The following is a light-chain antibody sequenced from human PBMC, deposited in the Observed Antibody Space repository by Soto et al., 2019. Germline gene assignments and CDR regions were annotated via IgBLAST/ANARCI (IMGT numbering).Light chain of an antibody. J-gene: IGLJ2*01. Sequence: QSVLTQPPSASGTPGQRVTISCSGSSSDVGGYNYVSWYQQHPGKAPKLMIYDVSKRPSGVPDRFSGSKSGNTASLTISGLQAEDEADYYCCSYAGSYHVVFGGGTKVTVL. CDR3: CSYAGSYHVV. CDR2: DVS. V-gene: IGLV2-11*01. CDR1: SSDVGGYNY.